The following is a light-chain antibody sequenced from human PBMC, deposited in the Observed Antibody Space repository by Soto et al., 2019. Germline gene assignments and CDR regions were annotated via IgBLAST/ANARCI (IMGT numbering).Light chain of an antibody. CDR1: HGISSA. CDR3: QQFNNYIT. Sequence: AIQLTQSPSSLSASVGDRVTITCRASHGISSALAWYQQKPGKAPKLLIYDASSLESGVPSRFSGSGSGTDFTLTISSLQPEDFATYYCQQFNNYITFGQGTRLEIK. V-gene: IGKV1D-13*01. CDR2: DAS. J-gene: IGKJ5*01.